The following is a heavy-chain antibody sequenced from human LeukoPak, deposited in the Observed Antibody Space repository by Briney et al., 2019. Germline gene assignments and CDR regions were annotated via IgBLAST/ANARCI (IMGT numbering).Heavy chain of an antibody. CDR2: INHSGST. D-gene: IGHD1-1*01. CDR1: GGSISSSSYY. V-gene: IGHV4-39*07. J-gene: IGHJ4*02. CDR3: ARGRSRVGTRRSFDY. Sequence: SETLSLTCTVSGGSISSSSYYWGWIRQPPGKGLEWIGEINHSGSTNYNPSLKSRVTISVDTSKNQFSLKLSSVTAADTAVYYCARGRSRVGTRRSFDYWGQGTLVTVSS.